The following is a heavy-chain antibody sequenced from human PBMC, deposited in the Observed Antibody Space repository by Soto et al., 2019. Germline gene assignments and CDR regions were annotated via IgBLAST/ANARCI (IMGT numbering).Heavy chain of an antibody. CDR2: ISAYNGNT. CDR3: ARGIVVVPAATSAPANDAFDI. Sequence: ASVKVSCKASGYTFTSYGISWVRQAPGQGLEWKGWISAYNGNTNYAQMLQGRVTMTTDTSTSTAYMELRSLRSDDTAVYYCARGIVVVPAATSAPANDAFDIWGQGTMVTVSS. J-gene: IGHJ3*02. D-gene: IGHD2-2*01. V-gene: IGHV1-18*01. CDR1: GYTFTSYG.